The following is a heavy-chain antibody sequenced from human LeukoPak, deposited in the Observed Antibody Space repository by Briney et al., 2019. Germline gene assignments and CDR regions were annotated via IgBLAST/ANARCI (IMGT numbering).Heavy chain of an antibody. J-gene: IGHJ3*02. CDR3: AAGSGWYFGAFDI. D-gene: IGHD6-19*01. CDR1: GFTFSSYA. CDR2: ISYDGSNK. V-gene: IGHV3-30-3*01. Sequence: GRSLRLSCAASGFTFSSYAMHWVRQAPGKGLEWAAVISYDGSNKYYADSVKGRFTISRDNSKNTLYLQMNSLRAEDTAVYYCAAGSGWYFGAFDIWGQGTMVTVSS.